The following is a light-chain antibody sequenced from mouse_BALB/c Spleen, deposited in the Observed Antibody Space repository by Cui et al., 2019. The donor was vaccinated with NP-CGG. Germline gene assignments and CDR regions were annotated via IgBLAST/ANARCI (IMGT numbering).Light chain of an antibody. Sequence: QAVVTQESALTTSPGETVTLTCRSSTGAVTTSNYANWVQEKQDHLFTGLIGGTNNRVQGVPARFSGSLIGDKAALTITGAQTEDEAIYFCALWFSNHWVFGGGTKLTVL. CDR2: GTN. CDR3: ALWFSNHWV. V-gene: IGLV1*01. CDR1: TGAVTTSNY. J-gene: IGLJ1*01.